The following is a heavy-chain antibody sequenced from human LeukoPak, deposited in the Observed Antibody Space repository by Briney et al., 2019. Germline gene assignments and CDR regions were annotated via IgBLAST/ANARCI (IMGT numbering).Heavy chain of an antibody. CDR1: GYTFTSYG. J-gene: IGHJ4*02. Sequence: ASVKVSCKASGYTFTSYGIIWVRQAPGQGLEWMGWISAYNGNTNYAQKLQGRVTMTTDTSTSTAYMELRSLRSDDTAVYYCVMGYSGYDYGGEFGYWGQGTLVTVSS. CDR2: ISAYNGNT. V-gene: IGHV1-18*01. D-gene: IGHD5-12*01. CDR3: VMGYSGYDYGGEFGY.